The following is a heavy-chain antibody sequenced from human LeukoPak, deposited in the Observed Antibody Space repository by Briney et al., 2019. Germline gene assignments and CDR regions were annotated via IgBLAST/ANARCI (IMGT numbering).Heavy chain of an antibody. CDR2: INPSGGST. CDR1: GYTFTSYY. CDR3: ARAAEPDFWSGYLLDY. Sequence: ASVKVSCKASGYTFTSYYMHWVRQAPGQGLEWMGIINPSGGSTSYAQKFQGRVTITRDTSTSTVYRELSSLRSEDTAVYYCARAAEPDFWSGYLLDYWGQGTLLTVPS. D-gene: IGHD3-3*01. J-gene: IGHJ4*02. V-gene: IGHV1-46*03.